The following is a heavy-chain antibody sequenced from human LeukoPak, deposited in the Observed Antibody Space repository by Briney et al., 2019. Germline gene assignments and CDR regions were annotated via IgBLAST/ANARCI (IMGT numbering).Heavy chain of an antibody. J-gene: IGHJ4*02. D-gene: IGHD3-22*01. CDR2: ITGSGGTT. CDR1: VFTLSIYA. Sequence: GGSLRLSCAASVFTLSIYATSGVPQAPREGLEWVLAITGSGGTTYYTHSVKGRFTIPRDNSKNTFYLKMNTLRAWDTALFYCAKDGGQWLPITGIDYWGQGTLVTVSS. CDR3: AKDGGQWLPITGIDY. V-gene: IGHV3-23*01.